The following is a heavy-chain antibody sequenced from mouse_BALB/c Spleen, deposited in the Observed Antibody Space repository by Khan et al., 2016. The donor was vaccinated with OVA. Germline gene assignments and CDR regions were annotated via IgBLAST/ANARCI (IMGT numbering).Heavy chain of an antibody. J-gene: IGHJ3*01. D-gene: IGHD1-1*01. V-gene: IGHV5-6*01. CDR3: TRLAYYYYSEGFAY. CDR1: GFTFSTYG. CDR2: VSTGGSYT. Sequence: EVHLVESGGDLVKPGGSLKLSCAASGFTFSTYGMSWVRQAPDKRLEWVATVSTGGSYTYYPDSVKGRFTISRDNAKNTLYLQMSVLRSEDTAMFYCTRLAYYYYSEGFAYWGQGTLVTVSA.